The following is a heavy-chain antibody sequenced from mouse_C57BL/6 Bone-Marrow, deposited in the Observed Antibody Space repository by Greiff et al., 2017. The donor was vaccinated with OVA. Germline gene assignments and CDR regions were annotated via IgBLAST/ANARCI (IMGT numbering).Heavy chain of an antibody. CDR2: IWGVGST. J-gene: IGHJ3*01. Sequence: VQVVESGPGLVAPSQRLSITCTVSGFSLTSYGVDWVRQSPGKGLEWLGVIWGVGSTNYNSALKSRLSISKDNSKSQVFLKMNSLQTDDTAMYYCASGRGNSAWFAYWGQGTLVTVSA. CDR3: ASGRGNSAWFAY. V-gene: IGHV2-6*01. CDR1: GFSLTSYG. D-gene: IGHD2-1*01.